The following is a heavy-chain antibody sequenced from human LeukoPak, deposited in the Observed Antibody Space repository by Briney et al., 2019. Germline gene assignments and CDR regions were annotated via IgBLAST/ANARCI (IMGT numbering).Heavy chain of an antibody. V-gene: IGHV3-23*01. D-gene: IGHD3-22*01. CDR1: GFTFSSYA. CDR3: AKEGYYYDSSGYPSDY. Sequence: PGGSLRLSCAASGFTFSSYAMSWVRQAPGKGLEWVSAISGSGGSTYYADSVKGRFTISRDNSKKTMYLQMNSLRAEDTAVYYCAKEGYYYDSSGYPSDYWGQGTLVTVSS. J-gene: IGHJ4*02. CDR2: ISGSGGST.